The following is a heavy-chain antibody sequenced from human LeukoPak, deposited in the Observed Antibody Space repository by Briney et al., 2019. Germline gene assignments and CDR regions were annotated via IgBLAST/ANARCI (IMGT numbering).Heavy chain of an antibody. Sequence: ASVKVSCKASGGTFSSYAISWVRQAPGQGLEWMGGIIPIFGTANYAQKFQGRVTITADKSTSTAYMELSSLRSEDTAVYYCARGSSGSYGALDYWGQGTLVTVSS. CDR2: IIPIFGTA. D-gene: IGHD1-26*01. V-gene: IGHV1-69*06. J-gene: IGHJ4*02. CDR1: GGTFSSYA. CDR3: ARGSSGSYGALDY.